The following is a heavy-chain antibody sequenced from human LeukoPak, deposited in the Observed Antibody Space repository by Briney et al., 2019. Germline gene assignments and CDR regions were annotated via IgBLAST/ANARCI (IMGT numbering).Heavy chain of an antibody. Sequence: SGTLSLTCGVSGGSISGTNWWSWIRQPPGKGLEWIGYIYYSGSTYYNPSLKSRVTISVDTSKNQFSLKLSSVNAADTAVYYCARDGDGDYSSYWGQGTLVTVSS. CDR2: IYYSGST. J-gene: IGHJ4*02. CDR3: ARDGDGDYSSY. CDR1: GGSISGTNW. D-gene: IGHD4-11*01. V-gene: IGHV4-31*11.